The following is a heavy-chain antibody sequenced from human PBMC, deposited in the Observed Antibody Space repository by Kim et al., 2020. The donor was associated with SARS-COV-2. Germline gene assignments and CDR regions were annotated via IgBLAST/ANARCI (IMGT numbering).Heavy chain of an antibody. Sequence: DSVKGRFTISRDNAKNSLDLQMNSLRAEDTAVYYCARDRGSLTMIVVPDHWGQGTLVTVSS. CDR3: ARDRGSLTMIVVPDH. J-gene: IGHJ4*02. V-gene: IGHV3-11*05. D-gene: IGHD3-22*01.